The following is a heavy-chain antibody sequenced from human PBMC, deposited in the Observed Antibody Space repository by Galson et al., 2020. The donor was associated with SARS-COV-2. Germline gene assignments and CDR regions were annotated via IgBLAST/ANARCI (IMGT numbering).Heavy chain of an antibody. CDR2: ISGSGGST. CDR1: GFTFSSYA. J-gene: IGHJ4*02. CDR3: AKAVKVVVITTPYFDY. D-gene: IGHD3-22*01. V-gene: IGHV3-23*01. Sequence: GGSLRLSCAASGFTFSSYAMSWVRQAPGKGLEWVSAISGSGGSTYYADSVKGRFTISRDNSKNTLYLQMNSLRAEDTAVYYCAKAVKVVVITTPYFDYWGQGTLVTVSS.